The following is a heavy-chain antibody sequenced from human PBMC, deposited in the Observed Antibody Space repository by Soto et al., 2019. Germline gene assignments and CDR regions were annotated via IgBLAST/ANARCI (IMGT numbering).Heavy chain of an antibody. J-gene: IGHJ4*02. CDR3: AKSNYDSSCYHFWFDY. CDR2: ISWDSNDI. D-gene: IGHD3-22*01. CDR1: GFTFDDYA. Sequence: EVQLVESGGGLVQPGRSLRLSCAASGFTFDDYAMHWVRQAPGKGLEWVSGISWDSNDIGYADSVKGRFTISRDNAKNSLYLQMNSLRAEDTALYYCAKSNYDSSCYHFWFDYWGQGTLVTVSS. V-gene: IGHV3-9*01.